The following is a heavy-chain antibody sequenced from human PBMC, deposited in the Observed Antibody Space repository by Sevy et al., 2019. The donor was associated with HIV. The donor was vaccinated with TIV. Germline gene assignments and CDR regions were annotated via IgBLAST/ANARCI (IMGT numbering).Heavy chain of an antibody. CDR1: GFTFSSFG. J-gene: IGHJ4*02. CDR3: AKQGGYCSNGVCHRAFDY. D-gene: IGHD2-8*01. V-gene: IGHV3-30*18. Sequence: GGSLRLSCAASGFTFSSFGMHWVRQAPGKGLEWVAIISHDGSNKIYADSVKGRFTISRDNSKNTLYLQMDSLRADDTAVYYCAKQGGYCSNGVCHRAFDYWGQGTLVTVSS. CDR2: ISHDGSNK.